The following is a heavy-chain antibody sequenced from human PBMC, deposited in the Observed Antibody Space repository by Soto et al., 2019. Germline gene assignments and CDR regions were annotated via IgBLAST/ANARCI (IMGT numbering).Heavy chain of an antibody. J-gene: IGHJ5*02. V-gene: IGHV4-34*01. Sequence: SETLSLTCAVYGGSFSDYHWSWIRQPPGKGLEWIGEINQGGSTNYNASLKSRVTISLDTSKNQFSLRVNSVTAADTAVYYCARGIRSPWPWGQGTLVTVSS. CDR3: ARGIRSPWP. CDR2: INQGGST. D-gene: IGHD4-17*01. CDR1: GGSFSDYH.